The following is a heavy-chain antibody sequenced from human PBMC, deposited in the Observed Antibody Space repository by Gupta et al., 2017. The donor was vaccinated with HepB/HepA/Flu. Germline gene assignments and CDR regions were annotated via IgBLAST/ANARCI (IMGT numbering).Heavy chain of an antibody. CDR2: IYSDGTT. CDR3: AREDEWRYFDL. J-gene: IGHJ2*01. D-gene: IGHD3-3*01. Sequence: EVHLVESGGGLIQPGGSLRLSCTASAVTVSRHYMSWVRQAPGKGLEWVSVIYSDGTTNYADSVKGRFTISRDNSKNTLFLLMNSLRAEDTAVYFWAREDEWRYFDLWGRGTLVTVSS. CDR1: AVTVSRHY. V-gene: IGHV3-53*01.